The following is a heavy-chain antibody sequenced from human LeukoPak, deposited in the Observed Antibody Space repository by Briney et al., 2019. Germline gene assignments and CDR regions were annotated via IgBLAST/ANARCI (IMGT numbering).Heavy chain of an antibody. CDR2: ISSTGGTI. Sequence: PGGSLRLSCAASGFTFNTYEMSWVRQAPGKGLEWVSYISSTGGTIYYADSMRGRFIISRDNAKNSLYLQMNSLRAEDTAVYYCARRKGALYSEFAFDMWGRGTMVTVSS. D-gene: IGHD2-21*01. CDR3: ARRKGALYSEFAFDM. CDR1: GFTFNTYE. J-gene: IGHJ3*02. V-gene: IGHV3-48*03.